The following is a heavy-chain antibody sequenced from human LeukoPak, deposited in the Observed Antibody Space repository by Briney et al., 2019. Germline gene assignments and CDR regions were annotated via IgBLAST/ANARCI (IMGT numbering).Heavy chain of an antibody. CDR1: GYTFTGYY. CDR2: INPNSGGT. J-gene: IGHJ3*02. Sequence: ASVKVSCKASGYTFTGYYMHWVRQAPGQGLEWMGWINPNSGGTNYAQKLQGRVTMTTDTSTSTAYMELRSLRSDDTAVYYCAGDSPDNWNYYAFDIWGQGTMVTVSS. D-gene: IGHD1-7*01. CDR3: AGDSPDNWNYYAFDI. V-gene: IGHV1-2*02.